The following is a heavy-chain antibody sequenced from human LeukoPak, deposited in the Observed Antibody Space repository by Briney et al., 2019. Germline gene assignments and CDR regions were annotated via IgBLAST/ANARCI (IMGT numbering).Heavy chain of an antibody. D-gene: IGHD3-3*01. J-gene: IGHJ5*02. CDR3: AREAVPLEWLLYAPGDCGWFDP. V-gene: IGHV1-46*01. CDR1: GYTFTSYY. Sequence: ASVKVSCKASGYTFTSYYMHWVRQAPGQGLEWMGIINPSGGSTSYAQKFQGRVTMTRDTSTSTVYMELSSLRSEDTAVYYCAREAVPLEWLLYAPGDCGWFDPWGQGTLVTVSS. CDR2: INPSGGST.